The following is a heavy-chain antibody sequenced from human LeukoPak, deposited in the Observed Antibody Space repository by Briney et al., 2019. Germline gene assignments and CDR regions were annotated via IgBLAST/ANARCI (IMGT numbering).Heavy chain of an antibody. J-gene: IGHJ4*02. CDR1: GFTFSSYA. D-gene: IGHD3-3*01. Sequence: GGSLRLSCAASGFTFSSYAMHWVRQAPGKGLEWVAVISYDGSNKYYADSVKGRFTISRDNSKNTLYLQMNSLRAEDTAVYYCARVFPYYDFWNGPPDYWGQGTLVTVSS. V-gene: IGHV3-30-3*01. CDR2: ISYDGSNK. CDR3: ARVFPYYDFWNGPPDY.